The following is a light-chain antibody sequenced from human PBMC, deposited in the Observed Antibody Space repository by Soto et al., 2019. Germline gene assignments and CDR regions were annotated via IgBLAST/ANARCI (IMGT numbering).Light chain of an antibody. V-gene: IGLV2-8*01. CDR2: EVS. J-gene: IGLJ3*02. CDR1: SSDVGDYNY. Sequence: QSALTQPPSAYGSPGQSVNISCTGTSSDVGDYNYVSWYQQHPGKAPKLMIYEVSKRPSGVPDRFSGSKSGNTASLTVSGLQAEDEADYYCSSYAGSNNWVFGGGTKVTVL. CDR3: SSYAGSNNWV.